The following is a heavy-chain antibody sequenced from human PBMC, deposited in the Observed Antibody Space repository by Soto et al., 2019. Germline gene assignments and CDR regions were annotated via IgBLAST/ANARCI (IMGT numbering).Heavy chain of an antibody. D-gene: IGHD3-22*01. V-gene: IGHV4-59*01. J-gene: IGHJ5*02. Sequence: PSETLSLTCTVSGGSMSIYYWTWIRQSPGKGLEWIGYVYHSGRANYDRSLKSRVTISVDTFKNQFSLQLTSVTAADTAVYYCARAGGHSYDSAAYDPNWFXAWGQGPLVTVSS. CDR3: ARAGGHSYDSAAYDPNWFXA. CDR1: GGSMSIYY. CDR2: VYHSGRA.